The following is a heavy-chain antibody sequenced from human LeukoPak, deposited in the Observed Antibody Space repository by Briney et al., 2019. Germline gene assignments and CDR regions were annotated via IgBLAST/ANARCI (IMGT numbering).Heavy chain of an antibody. D-gene: IGHD4-17*01. Sequence: GGSLRLSCAASGFTFSSYSMNWVRQAPGKGLEWVSSISSSSSYIYYADSVKGRFTISRDNAENSLYLQMNSLRAEDTAVYYCARDKYGDYVIDYWGQGTLVTVSS. CDR1: GFTFSSYS. V-gene: IGHV3-21*01. CDR2: ISSSSSYI. J-gene: IGHJ4*02. CDR3: ARDKYGDYVIDY.